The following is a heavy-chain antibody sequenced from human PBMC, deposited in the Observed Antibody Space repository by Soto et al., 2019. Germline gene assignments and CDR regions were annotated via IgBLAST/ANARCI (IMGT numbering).Heavy chain of an antibody. D-gene: IGHD3-22*01. CDR1: GFTFSNYA. CDR3: ARGDNFYDSSGYYY. Sequence: QVQLVGSGGGVVQPGRSLRLSCVASGFTFSNYAMHWVRQTPGKGLEWVAVISHDVTNQYYADSVKGRFTISRDNSKNTLYLQMNRLRAEDTAVYYCARGDNFYDSSGYYYWGQGTLVTVSS. V-gene: IGHV3-30-3*01. CDR2: ISHDVTNQ. J-gene: IGHJ4*02.